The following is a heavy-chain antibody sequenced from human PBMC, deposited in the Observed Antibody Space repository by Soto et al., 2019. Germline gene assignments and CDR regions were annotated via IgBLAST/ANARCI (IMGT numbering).Heavy chain of an antibody. D-gene: IGHD2-8*01. CDR1: GITFSNAW. V-gene: IGHV3-15*01. CDR2: MKSRTDGGTT. Sequence: GGSLRLSCAASGITFSNAWMSWVRQAPGKGLEWVGRMKSRTDGGTTDYAAPVKGRFTISRDDSKNTLYLQMNSLKTEDTAVYYCRSSFCTNGVWKYYFDYWGQGTLVTVSS. CDR3: RSSFCTNGVWKYYFDY. J-gene: IGHJ4*02.